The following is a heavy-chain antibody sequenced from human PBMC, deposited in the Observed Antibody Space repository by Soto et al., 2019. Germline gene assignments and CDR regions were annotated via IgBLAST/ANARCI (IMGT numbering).Heavy chain of an antibody. CDR2: LSGSGGT. D-gene: IGHD3-16*02. V-gene: IGHV3-23*01. Sequence: GGSLRLSXAASGFTFSGYAMSWVRQAPGKGLEWVSGLSGSGGTLYADSVKGRFTISRDNSKNTLYLQMNSLRAEDAAIYYCAKEKDYDYVWGSSRYTSDYWGQGTLVTVSS. CDR3: AKEKDYDYVWGSSRYTSDY. CDR1: GFTFSGYA. J-gene: IGHJ4*02.